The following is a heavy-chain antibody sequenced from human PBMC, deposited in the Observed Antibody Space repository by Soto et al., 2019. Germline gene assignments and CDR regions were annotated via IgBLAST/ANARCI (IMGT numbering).Heavy chain of an antibody. CDR3: ARDAGTTRMDV. D-gene: IGHD1-7*01. J-gene: IGHJ6*02. CDR1: GINFSRSG. Sequence: QVRLVESGGGVVQPGRSLRLSCAASGINFSRSGMHWVRQAPGKGLEWVAIIWYDGSKEYYADSVKGQFTISRDNSRNTVYLQMNSLRAEDTDVYYCARDAGTTRMDVWGQGTTVTVSS. V-gene: IGHV3-33*01. CDR2: IWYDGSKE.